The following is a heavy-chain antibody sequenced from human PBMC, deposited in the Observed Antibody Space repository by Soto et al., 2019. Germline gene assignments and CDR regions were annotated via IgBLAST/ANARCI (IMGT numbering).Heavy chain of an antibody. CDR3: ARSTSRYGDYAFDP. D-gene: IGHD4-17*01. J-gene: IGHJ5*02. CDR2: IYYSGST. Sequence: SETLSLTCTVSGGSINYYYWTWIRQPPGKGLEWIGYIYYSGSTNYNPSLKSRVTISVDTSKNQFSLKLTSVTAADTAIYYCARSTSRYGDYAFDPWRQGTLVTVSS. CDR1: GGSINYYY. V-gene: IGHV4-59*01.